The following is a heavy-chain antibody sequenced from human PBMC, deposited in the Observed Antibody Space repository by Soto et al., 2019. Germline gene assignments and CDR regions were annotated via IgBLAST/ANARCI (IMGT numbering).Heavy chain of an antibody. J-gene: IGHJ3*02. CDR2: IKQDGSEK. CDR3: ARIYYGNAFDI. CDR1: GFTFSSYW. V-gene: IGHV3-7*01. Sequence: SLRLSCAASGFTFSSYWMSWVRQAPGKGLEWVANIKQDGSEKYYVDSVKGRFTISRDNAKNSLYLQMNSLRAEDKAVYYCARIYYGNAFDIWGQGTMVTVSS. D-gene: IGHD3-10*01.